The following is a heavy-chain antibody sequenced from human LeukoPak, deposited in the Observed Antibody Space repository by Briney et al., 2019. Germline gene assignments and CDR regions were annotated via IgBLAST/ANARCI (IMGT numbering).Heavy chain of an antibody. D-gene: IGHD1-26*01. V-gene: IGHV3-15*01. J-gene: IGHJ6*03. Sequence: GGSLRLSCAASGFTFSNAWMSWVRQAPGKGLGWVGRIKSKTDGGTTDYAAPVKGRFTISRDDSKNTLYLQMNSLKTEDTAVYYCTTDRSGSSWAYYYYYYMDVWGKGTTVTVSS. CDR2: IKSKTDGGTT. CDR3: TTDRSGSSWAYYYYYYMDV. CDR1: GFTFSNAW.